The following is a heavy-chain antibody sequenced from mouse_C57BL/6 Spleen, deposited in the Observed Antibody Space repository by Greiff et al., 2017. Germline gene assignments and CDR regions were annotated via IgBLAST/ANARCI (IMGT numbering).Heavy chain of an antibody. CDR2: INPSTGGT. D-gene: IGHD2-1*01. CDR3: ARKDYGNYDYFDY. Sequence: EVQGVESGPELVKPGASVKISCKASGYSFTGYYMNWVKQSPEKSLEWIGEINPSTGGTTYNQKFKAKATLTVDKSSSTAYMQLKSLTSEDSAVYYCARKDYGNYDYFDYWGQGTTLTVSS. V-gene: IGHV1-42*01. J-gene: IGHJ2*01. CDR1: GYSFTGYY.